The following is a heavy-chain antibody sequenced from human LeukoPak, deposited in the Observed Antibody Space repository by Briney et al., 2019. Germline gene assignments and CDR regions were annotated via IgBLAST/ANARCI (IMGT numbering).Heavy chain of an antibody. CDR3: ASTWYSSGWYGD. D-gene: IGHD6-19*01. V-gene: IGHV4-59*01. CDR2: IYYSGST. Sequence: KPSETLSLTCTVSGGSISSYYWSWIRQPPGKGLEWIGYIYYSGSTNYNPSLKSRVTISVDTSKNQSSLKLSSVTAADTAVYYCASTWYSSGWYGDWGQGTLVTVSS. J-gene: IGHJ4*02. CDR1: GGSISSYY.